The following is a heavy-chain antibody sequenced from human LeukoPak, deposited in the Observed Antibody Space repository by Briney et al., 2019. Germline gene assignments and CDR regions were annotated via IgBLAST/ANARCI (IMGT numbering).Heavy chain of an antibody. D-gene: IGHD3-22*01. CDR1: GYTFTNYG. J-gene: IGHJ4*02. V-gene: IGHV1-18*01. CDR3: ARDFYHDSSGYCPLGY. CDR2: ISAYDGNT. Sequence: ASVKVSCKPSGYTFTNYGISWVRQAPGQGLEWMGWISAYDGNTNYAQKFQGRVTMTTDTSTNTGYMELRSLRSDDTAVYYCARDFYHDSSGYCPLGYWGQGTLVTVSS.